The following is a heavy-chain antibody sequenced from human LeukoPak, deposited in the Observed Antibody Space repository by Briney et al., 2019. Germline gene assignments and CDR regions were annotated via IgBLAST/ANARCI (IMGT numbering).Heavy chain of an antibody. CDR1: GYTLTELP. CDR3: ATVLLAYSGYEGGWFDP. V-gene: IGHV1-24*01. D-gene: IGHD5-12*01. Sequence: GASVKVSCKVSGYTLTELPMHWVRQAPGKGLEWMGGFDPEDGETIYAQKFQGRVTMTEDTSTDTAYMELSSLRSEDTAVYYCATVLLAYSGYEGGWFDPWGQGTLVTVSS. CDR2: FDPEDGET. J-gene: IGHJ5*02.